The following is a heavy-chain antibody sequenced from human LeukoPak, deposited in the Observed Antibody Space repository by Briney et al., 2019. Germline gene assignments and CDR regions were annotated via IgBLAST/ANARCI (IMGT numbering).Heavy chain of an antibody. Sequence: GGSLRLSCAASGFIFRSYDMSWVRQAPGKGLEWVSVISRNGDTTVYADSVRGRFIISRDDSESTLHLQMNSLRGEDTAVYYCEKPYYTYSGYYDFWGQGTLVTVSS. CDR1: GFIFRSYD. D-gene: IGHD3-3*01. J-gene: IGHJ4*02. CDR3: EKPYYTYSGYYDF. CDR2: ISRNGDTT. V-gene: IGHV3-23*01.